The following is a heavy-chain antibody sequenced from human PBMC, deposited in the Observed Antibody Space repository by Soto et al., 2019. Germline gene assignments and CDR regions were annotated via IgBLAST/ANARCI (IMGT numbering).Heavy chain of an antibody. J-gene: IGHJ4*02. CDR1: GDSMTSSY. V-gene: IGHV4-59*01. CDR2: IFYTGIT. CDR3: AKGAGRDGYNTA. Sequence: QVQLQESGPGLVKPSETLSLTYTVSGDSMTSSYWSWFRQPPGKGLEYIGYIFYTGITNYNPSLKSRVTISMDTSKNQFSLKLNSLTAADTAVYYCAKGAGRDGYNTARAQGTLVTVSS. D-gene: IGHD5-12*01.